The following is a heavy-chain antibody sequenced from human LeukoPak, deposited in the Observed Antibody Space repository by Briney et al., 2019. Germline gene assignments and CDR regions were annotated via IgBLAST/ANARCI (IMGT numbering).Heavy chain of an antibody. CDR3: ARTRDTYAFDI. CDR1: GFTFDDYG. Sequence: GSLRLSCAASGFTFDDYGMSWVRQAPGKGLEWVSGINWNGGSTGYADSVKGRFTVSRDNAKNSLYLQMNSLRAEDTALHHCARTRDTYAFDIWGQGTMVTVSS. CDR2: INWNGGST. V-gene: IGHV3-20*01. D-gene: IGHD5-18*01. J-gene: IGHJ3*02.